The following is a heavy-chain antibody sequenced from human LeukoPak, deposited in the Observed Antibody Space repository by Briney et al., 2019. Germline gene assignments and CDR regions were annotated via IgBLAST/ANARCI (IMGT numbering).Heavy chain of an antibody. V-gene: IGHV3-30*02. CDR2: IRYDGSNK. CDR1: GFTFSSYG. Sequence: GGSLRLSCAASGFTFSSYGMHWVRQAPGKGLEWVAFIRYDGSNKYYADSVKGRFTISRDNSKNTLYLQMNSLRAEDTAVYYCAKDGYCSSTSCYKSHHFDYWGRGTLVTVSS. CDR3: AKDGYCSSTSCYKSHHFDY. J-gene: IGHJ4*02. D-gene: IGHD2-2*02.